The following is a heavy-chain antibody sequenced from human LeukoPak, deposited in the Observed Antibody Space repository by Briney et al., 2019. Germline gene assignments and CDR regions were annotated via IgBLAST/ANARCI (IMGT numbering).Heavy chain of an antibody. J-gene: IGHJ4*02. V-gene: IGHV4-4*07. D-gene: IGHD1-26*01. CDR3: AREIPLVGATAY. Sequence: SETLSLTCTVSGGSISSYYWSWIRQPAGKGLEWIGRTYTSGSTNDNPSLKSRVTMSVDTSKNQFSLKLSSVTAADTAVYYCAREIPLVGATAYWGQGTLVTVSS. CDR2: TYTSGST. CDR1: GGSISSYY.